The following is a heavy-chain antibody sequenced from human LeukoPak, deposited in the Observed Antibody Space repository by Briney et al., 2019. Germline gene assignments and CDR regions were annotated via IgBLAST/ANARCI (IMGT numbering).Heavy chain of an antibody. CDR1: GGSFSGYY. D-gene: IGHD3-10*01. CDR2: INHSGST. J-gene: IGHJ4*02. V-gene: IGHV4-34*01. Sequence: PSETLSLTCAVYGGSFSGYYWSWIRQPPGKGLEWIGEINHSGSTNYNPPLKSRVTISVDTSKNQFSLKLSSVTAADTAVYYCARGRHYGSGSYSFDYWGQGTLVTVSS. CDR3: ARGRHYGSGSYSFDY.